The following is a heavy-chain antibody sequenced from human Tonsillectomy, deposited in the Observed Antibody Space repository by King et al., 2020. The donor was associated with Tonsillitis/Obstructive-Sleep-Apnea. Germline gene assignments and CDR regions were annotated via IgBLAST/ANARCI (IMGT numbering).Heavy chain of an antibody. V-gene: IGHV3-23*04. J-gene: IGHJ6*03. Sequence: VQLVESGGGVEQPGGSLRLSCVASGFTFSSYAMSWFRQAPGKGLEWVAGIRGSGGSTYYADSVKGRFTISRDNSKNTLYLQMNSLRAEDTAVYYCAKLGNLEWLGYYYYMDVWGKGTTVTVSS. CDR3: AKLGNLEWLGYYYYMDV. CDR2: IRGSGGST. D-gene: IGHD3-3*01. CDR1: GFTFSSYA.